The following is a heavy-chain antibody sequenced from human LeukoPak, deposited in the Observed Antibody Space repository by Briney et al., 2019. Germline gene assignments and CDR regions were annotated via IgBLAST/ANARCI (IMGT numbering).Heavy chain of an antibody. V-gene: IGHV3-30*05. J-gene: IGHJ6*03. CDR3: ARGQGMYYYYYMDV. CDR2: ISYDGSNK. CDR1: GFTFNDYG. Sequence: GGSLRLSCAASGFTFNDYGMHWVRQAPGKGLEWVAVISYDGSNKYYADSVKGRFTISRDNSKNTLYLQMNSLRAEDTAVYYCARGQGMYYYYYMDVWGKGTTVTVSS.